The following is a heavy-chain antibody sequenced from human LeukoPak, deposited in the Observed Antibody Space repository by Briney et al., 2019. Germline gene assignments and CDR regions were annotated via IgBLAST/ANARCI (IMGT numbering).Heavy chain of an antibody. J-gene: IGHJ4*02. Sequence: SETLSLTCAVSSGSISSGGYSWSWIRQPPGKGLEWIGYIYHSGSTYYNPSLKSRVTISVDRSKNQFSLKLSSVTAADTAVYYCARGLVATTYAFNYWGQGTLVTVSS. CDR3: ARGLVATTYAFNY. CDR2: IYHSGST. D-gene: IGHD5-12*01. V-gene: IGHV4-30-2*01. CDR1: SGSISSGGYS.